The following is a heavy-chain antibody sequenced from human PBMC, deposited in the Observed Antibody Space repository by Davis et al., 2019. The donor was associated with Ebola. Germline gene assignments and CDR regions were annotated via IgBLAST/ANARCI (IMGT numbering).Heavy chain of an antibody. D-gene: IGHD4-17*01. J-gene: IGHJ4*02. CDR3: ANNGGRWATVTTGY. CDR2: ISYDGSNK. Sequence: GESLMISCAASCFTFSSYAMHWVRQAPGKGLEWVAVISYDGSNKYYADSVKGRFTISRDNSKNTLYLQMNSLRAEDTAVYYCANNGGRWATVTTGYWGQGTLVTVSS. V-gene: IGHV3-30-3*01. CDR1: CFTFSSYA.